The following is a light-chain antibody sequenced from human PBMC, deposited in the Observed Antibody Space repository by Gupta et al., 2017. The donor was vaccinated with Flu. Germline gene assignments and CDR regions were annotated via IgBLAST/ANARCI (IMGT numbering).Light chain of an antibody. CDR2: GNN. Sequence: GQTATITCGGNDVGSKSVDWYRQKPGQAPVLVVFGNNGRHSGIPERLSASTYASTATLARTRVEAGDEADYCCQGWDYSDDHQVFGTGTDLAVL. J-gene: IGLJ1*01. CDR3: QGWDYSDDHQV. V-gene: IGLV3-21*02. CDR1: DVGSKS.